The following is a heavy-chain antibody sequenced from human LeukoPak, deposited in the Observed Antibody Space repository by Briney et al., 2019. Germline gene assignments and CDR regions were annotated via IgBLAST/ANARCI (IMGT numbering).Heavy chain of an antibody. CDR3: ARSYGDYEYNWFDP. D-gene: IGHD4-17*01. V-gene: IGHV4-34*01. CDR2: INHSGST. Sequence: SETLSLTCAVYGGSISGYYWSWIRQPPGKGLEWIGEINHSGSTNYNPSLKSRVTISVDTSKNQFSLKLSSVTAADTAVYYCARSYGDYEYNWFDPWGQGTLVTVSS. CDR1: GGSISGYY. J-gene: IGHJ5*02.